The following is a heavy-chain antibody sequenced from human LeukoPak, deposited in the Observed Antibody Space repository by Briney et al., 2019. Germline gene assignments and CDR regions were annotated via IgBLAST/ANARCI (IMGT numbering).Heavy chain of an antibody. V-gene: IGHV4-59*05. CDR3: ARHFPPVATTGSWFDP. Sequence: SETLSLTCAVYGGSFSGYYWSWIRQPPGKGLEWIGSIYYSGSTYHNPSLKSRVTISVDTSKNQFSLKLNSVTAADTAVYYCARHFPPVATTGSWFDPWGQGTLVTVSS. J-gene: IGHJ5*02. CDR2: IYYSGST. D-gene: IGHD5-12*01. CDR1: GGSFSGYY.